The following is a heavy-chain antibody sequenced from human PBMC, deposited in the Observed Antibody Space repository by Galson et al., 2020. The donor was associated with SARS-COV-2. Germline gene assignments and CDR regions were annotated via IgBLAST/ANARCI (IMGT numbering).Heavy chain of an antibody. CDR1: GDSVSSGGSY. Sequence: SETLSLTCTVSGDSVSSGGSYWGWIRQPPGMGLEWIGNIYYSGDTYYSTSLKSRVTISEETAKNQLSLTLTSVTAAATAVYYCARGEYYYNSRQFREYYFDNWGQGTLVTVSS. D-gene: IGHD3-22*01. CDR2: IYYSGDT. CDR3: ARGEYYYNSRQFREYYFDN. J-gene: IGHJ4*02. V-gene: IGHV4-39*07.